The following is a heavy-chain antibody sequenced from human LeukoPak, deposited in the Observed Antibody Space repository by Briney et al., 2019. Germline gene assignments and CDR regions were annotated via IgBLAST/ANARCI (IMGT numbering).Heavy chain of an antibody. D-gene: IGHD3-22*01. J-gene: IGHJ3*02. V-gene: IGHV3-30*18. CDR1: RFTFSSYG. Sequence: GGSLRLSCAASRFTFSSYGMHWVRQAPGKGLEWVAVISDDGSNKYYADSVKGRFTISRDNSKNTLYLQMNSLRAEDTAVYYCAKAAQSLPYYYDSSGYYSNAFDIWGQGTMVTVSS. CDR3: AKAAQSLPYYYDSSGYYSNAFDI. CDR2: ISDDGSNK.